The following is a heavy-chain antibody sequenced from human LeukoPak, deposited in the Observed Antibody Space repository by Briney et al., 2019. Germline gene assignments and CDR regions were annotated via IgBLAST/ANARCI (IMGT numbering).Heavy chain of an antibody. Sequence: SETLSLTCTVSGGSISSGGYYWSWIRQHPGKGLEWIGYIYYNGSTYYNPSLKSRVTISVDTSKNQFSLKLSSVTAADTAVYYCAAAGEVFSNNDYWGQGTLVTVSS. D-gene: IGHD6-13*01. CDR2: IYYNGST. J-gene: IGHJ4*02. CDR3: AAAGEVFSNNDY. CDR1: GGSISSGGYY. V-gene: IGHV4-31*03.